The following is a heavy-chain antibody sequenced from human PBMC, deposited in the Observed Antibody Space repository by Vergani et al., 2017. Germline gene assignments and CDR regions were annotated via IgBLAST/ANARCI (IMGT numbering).Heavy chain of an antibody. Sequence: QVQLQQWGAGLLKPSETLSLTCAVYGGSFSGYYWSWIRQPPGKGLEWIGEINHSGSTNYNPSLKSRVTISVDTSKNQFSLSLSSVTAADTAVYYCARGYDYDSSGYYYLDSWGQGTLVTVSS. D-gene: IGHD3-22*01. CDR1: GGSFSGYY. J-gene: IGHJ4*02. V-gene: IGHV4-34*01. CDR2: INHSGST. CDR3: ARGYDYDSSGYYYLDS.